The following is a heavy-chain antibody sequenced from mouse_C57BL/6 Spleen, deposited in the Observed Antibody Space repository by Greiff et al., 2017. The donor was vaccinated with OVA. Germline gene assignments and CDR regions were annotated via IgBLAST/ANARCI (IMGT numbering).Heavy chain of an antibody. CDR2: ISSGSSTI. V-gene: IGHV5-17*01. D-gene: IGHD1-1*01. CDR3: ARGFTTVVARNWYFDV. Sequence: EVKLVESGGGLVKPGGSLKLSCAASGFTFSDYGMHWVRQAPEKGLEWVAYISSGSSTIYYADTVKGRFTISRDNAKNTLFLQMTSLRSEDTAMYYCARGFTTVVARNWYFDVWGTGTTVTVSS. J-gene: IGHJ1*03. CDR1: GFTFSDYG.